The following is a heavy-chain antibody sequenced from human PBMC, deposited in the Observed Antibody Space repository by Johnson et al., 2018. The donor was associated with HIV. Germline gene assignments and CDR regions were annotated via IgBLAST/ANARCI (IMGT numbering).Heavy chain of an antibody. CDR2: LSYDGINK. CDR1: GFTFSTYA. CDR3: ARGMTTVTNHDAFDI. J-gene: IGHJ3*02. V-gene: IGHV3-30-3*01. Sequence: QVQLVESVGGVVQPGGSLRLSCAASGFTFSTYAIHWVRQAPGKGLEWLALLSYDGINKYYADSVKGRFSISRDNSRNTLYLQMSSLRPEDTAVYFCARGMTTVTNHDAFDIWGQGTMVTVSS. D-gene: IGHD4-17*01.